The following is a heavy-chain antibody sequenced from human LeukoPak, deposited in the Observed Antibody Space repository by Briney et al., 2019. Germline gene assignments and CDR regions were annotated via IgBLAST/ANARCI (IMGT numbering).Heavy chain of an antibody. CDR2: IKEDGDEK. V-gene: IGHV3-7*01. Sequence: GGSLRLSCAASGFTLSGYWMSWVRRAPGKGLEWVANIKEDGDEKYYVDSVKGRFTISRDNAKNSASLQINSLRAEDTAVYYCASLLIVVVPAASDYWGQGTLVTVSS. CDR3: ASLLIVVVPAASDY. D-gene: IGHD2-2*01. J-gene: IGHJ4*02. CDR1: GFTLSGYW.